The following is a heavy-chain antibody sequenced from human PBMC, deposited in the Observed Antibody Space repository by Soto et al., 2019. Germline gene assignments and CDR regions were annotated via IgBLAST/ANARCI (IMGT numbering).Heavy chain of an antibody. D-gene: IGHD1-1*01. CDR2: ISGSGDST. CDR3: ANEGSNEVYFHY. V-gene: IGHV3-23*01. Sequence: GGSLRLSCAASGFTFSSFAMSWVRQAPGKGLEWVSVISGSGDSTYYADSVKGRFTISRDNSKNTLYLQMNSLRAEDTAIYYCANEGSNEVYFHYWGQGTLVTVSS. J-gene: IGHJ4*02. CDR1: GFTFSSFA.